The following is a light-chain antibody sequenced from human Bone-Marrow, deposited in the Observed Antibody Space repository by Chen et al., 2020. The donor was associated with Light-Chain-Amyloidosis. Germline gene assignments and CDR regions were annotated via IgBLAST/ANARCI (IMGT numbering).Light chain of an antibody. V-gene: IGLV2-14*03. CDR2: DVT. CDR3: SSYTTTSAPLI. Sequence: QSALTQPASMSGSPGQSITISCTGTSSDIGGYNYVFWYQQHPGRAPKLMIYDVTNRPSGVSNRFSGSKSGNTASLTISGLQAEDEADYYCSSYTTTSAPLIFGGGTKLTVL. CDR1: SSDIGGYNY. J-gene: IGLJ2*01.